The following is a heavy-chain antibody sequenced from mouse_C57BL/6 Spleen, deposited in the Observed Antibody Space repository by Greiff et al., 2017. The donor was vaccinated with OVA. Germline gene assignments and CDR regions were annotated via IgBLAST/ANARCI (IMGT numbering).Heavy chain of an antibody. CDR1: GYSITSGYY. J-gene: IGHJ2*01. V-gene: IGHV3-6*01. CDR2: ISYDGSN. Sequence: VQLKESGPGLVKPSQSLSLTCSVTGYSITSGYYWNWIRQFPGNKLEWMGYISYDGSNNYNPSLKNRISITRDTSKNQFFLKLNSVTTEDTATYYCARNYGSYYFDYWGQGTTLTVSS. CDR3: ARNYGSYYFDY. D-gene: IGHD1-1*01.